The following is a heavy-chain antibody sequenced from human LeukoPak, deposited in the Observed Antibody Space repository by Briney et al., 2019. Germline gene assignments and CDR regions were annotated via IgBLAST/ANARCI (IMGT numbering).Heavy chain of an antibody. CDR2: INQHETEK. Sequence: GGPLRLSCVASGFAFSSYWMSWVRQAPGEGLEWVANINQHETEKFYVDSVKGRFTISRDNAKDTLFPQMNRLTSEDTGVYYCARDGGGFAYWGQGTLVTVS. CDR3: ARDGGGFAY. V-gene: IGHV3-7*01. J-gene: IGHJ4*02. CDR1: GFAFSSYW. D-gene: IGHD3-10*01.